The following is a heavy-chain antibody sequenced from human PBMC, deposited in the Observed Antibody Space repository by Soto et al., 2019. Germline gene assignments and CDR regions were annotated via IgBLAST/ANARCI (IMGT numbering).Heavy chain of an antibody. CDR3: ARDDPYGSGNRYYFDY. J-gene: IGHJ4*02. D-gene: IGHD3-10*01. V-gene: IGHV1-69*13. Sequence: ASVKVSCKASGGTFSSYAISWVRQAPGQGLEWMGGIIPIFGTANYAQKFQGRVTITADESTSTAYMELSSLRSEGTAVYYCARDDPYGSGNRYYFDYWGQGTLVTVSS. CDR2: IIPIFGTA. CDR1: GGTFSSYA.